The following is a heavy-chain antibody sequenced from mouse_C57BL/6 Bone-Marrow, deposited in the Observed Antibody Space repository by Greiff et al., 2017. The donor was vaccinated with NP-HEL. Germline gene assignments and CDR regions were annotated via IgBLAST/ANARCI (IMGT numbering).Heavy chain of an antibody. CDR3: ARSPAYYSNPYWYFDV. D-gene: IGHD2-5*01. Sequence: VQLQQSGPELVKPGASVKISCKASGYTFTDYYMNWVKQSHGKSLEWIGDINPNHGGTRYNQKFKGKATLTVDKSSSTAYMELRSLTSEDSAVYYCARSPAYYSNPYWYFDVWGTGTTVTVSS. J-gene: IGHJ1*03. V-gene: IGHV1-26*01. CDR1: GYTFTDYY. CDR2: INPNHGGT.